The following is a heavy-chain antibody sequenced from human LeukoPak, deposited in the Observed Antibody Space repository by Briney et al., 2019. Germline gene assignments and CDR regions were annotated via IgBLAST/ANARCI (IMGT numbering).Heavy chain of an antibody. V-gene: IGHV4-59*08. CDR2: ISHSGST. CDR1: GAPIRSYY. CDR3: AGHHPRNTVDF. D-gene: IGHD2/OR15-2a*01. Sequence: KPSETLSLTCTVSGAPIRSYYWSWIRQPPGKGLEWIGYISHSGSTNYSPSLKSRVTISLDTSKNQFSLKLSSVTAADTAVYYCAGHHPRNTVDFWGQGTLVTVSS. J-gene: IGHJ4*02.